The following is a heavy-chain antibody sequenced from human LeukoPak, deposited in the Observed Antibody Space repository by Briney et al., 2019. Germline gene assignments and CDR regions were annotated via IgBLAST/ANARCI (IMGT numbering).Heavy chain of an antibody. V-gene: IGHV3-7*01. CDR1: GFSLSGYW. J-gene: IGHJ4*02. CDR3: ARGGYSFDY. CDR2: LHADGVEQ. Sequence: GGSLRLSRAASGFSLSGYWMTWVRQAPGKGLEWVARLHADGVEQNYVDSVTGRFTMSRDNAKNSLDLQMSSLRVEDTAVYYCARGGYSFDYLGQGTLVAVSS. D-gene: IGHD5-18*01.